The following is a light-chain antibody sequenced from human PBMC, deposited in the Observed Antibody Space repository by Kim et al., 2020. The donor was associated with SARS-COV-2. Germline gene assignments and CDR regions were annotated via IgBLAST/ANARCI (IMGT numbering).Light chain of an antibody. CDR3: SSYRSSYTWV. Sequence: QSALTQPASVSGSPGQSITISCIGTNSDVGGYGYVSWYQQNPGKAPKLIISDVSNRPSGVSHRFSGSKSGNTASLTISGLQPDDGADYYCSSYRSSYTWVFGGGTQLTVL. CDR2: DVS. V-gene: IGLV2-14*03. CDR1: NSDVGGYGY. J-gene: IGLJ3*02.